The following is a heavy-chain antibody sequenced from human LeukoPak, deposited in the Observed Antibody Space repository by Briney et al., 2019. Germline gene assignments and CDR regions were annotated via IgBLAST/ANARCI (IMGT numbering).Heavy chain of an antibody. V-gene: IGHV3-23*01. Sequence: GSLRLSCAASGFTFSSYAMSWVRQAPGKGLEWVSAISGSGGSTYYADSVKGRFTISRDNSKNTLYLQMNSLRAEDTAVYYCAKVQGHCSSTSCYALYFDYWGQGTLVTVSS. CDR1: GFTFSSYA. D-gene: IGHD2-2*01. CDR2: ISGSGGST. J-gene: IGHJ4*02. CDR3: AKVQGHCSSTSCYALYFDY.